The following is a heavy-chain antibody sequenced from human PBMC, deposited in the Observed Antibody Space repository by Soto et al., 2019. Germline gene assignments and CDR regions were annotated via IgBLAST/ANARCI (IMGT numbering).Heavy chain of an antibody. V-gene: IGHV3-11*01. CDR1: GFTFSDYY. CDR2: ISSSGSGI. CDR3: ARAYSDAFDI. D-gene: IGHD2-15*01. J-gene: IGHJ3*02. Sequence: LRLSCAASGFTFSDYYMTWIRQAPGKGLEWVSYISSSGSGIYYPDSVKGRFTISRDNAKKSLYLQMSSLRAEDTAVYYCARAYSDAFDIWGQGTLVTVSS.